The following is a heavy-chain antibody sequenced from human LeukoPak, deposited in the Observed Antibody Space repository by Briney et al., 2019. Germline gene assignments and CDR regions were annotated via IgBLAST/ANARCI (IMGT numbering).Heavy chain of an antibody. CDR1: GHTFTVYY. Sequence: ASVTVSFKASGHTFTVYYMHWVRQAPGQGLEWMGWINPNSGGTNYAQKFQGWVTMTRDTSISTAYMELSRLRSDDTAVYYCARGASGSFLFDVWGKGTTVTVSS. CDR2: INPNSGGT. V-gene: IGHV1-2*04. J-gene: IGHJ6*04. D-gene: IGHD3-10*01. CDR3: ARGASGSFLFDV.